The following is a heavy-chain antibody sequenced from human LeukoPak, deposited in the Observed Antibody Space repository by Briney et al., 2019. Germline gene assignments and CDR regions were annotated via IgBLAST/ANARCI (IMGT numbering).Heavy chain of an antibody. CDR3: ARSAESGYADFDY. V-gene: IGHV4-31*01. J-gene: IGHJ4*02. D-gene: IGHD5-12*01. Sequence: SVTLSLTCTLSGGSITSGGHYWSWIRQHPGKGLEWIGYIYYSGNAYYNPSLKSQVTISVDTSKNQFSLKVSSVTAADTAVYYCARSAESGYADFDYWGQGTLVTVSS. CDR1: GGSITSGGHY. CDR2: IYYSGNA.